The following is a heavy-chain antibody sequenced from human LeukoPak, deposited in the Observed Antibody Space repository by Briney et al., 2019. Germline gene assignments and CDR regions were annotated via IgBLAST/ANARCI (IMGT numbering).Heavy chain of an antibody. CDR2: IYYSGST. V-gene: IGHV4-39*01. CDR3: ARREVSETYYYGSGSYRAMSTSSNFDY. CDR1: GGSISSSGYS. J-gene: IGHJ4*02. D-gene: IGHD3-10*01. Sequence: SETLSLTCAVSGGSISSSGYSWSWIRQPPGKGLEWIGSIYYSGSTYYNPSLKSRVTISVDTSKNQFSLKLSSVTAADTAVYYCARREVSETYYYGSGSYRAMSTSSNFDYWGQGTLVTVSS.